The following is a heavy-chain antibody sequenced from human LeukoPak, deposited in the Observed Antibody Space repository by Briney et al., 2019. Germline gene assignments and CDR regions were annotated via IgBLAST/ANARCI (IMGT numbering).Heavy chain of an antibody. CDR2: ISYDGSNK. V-gene: IGHV3-30-3*01. D-gene: IGHD3-10*01. CDR3: ARPNYYGSGSYYNDLDY. CDR1: GFTFSSYA. Sequence: GRSLRLSCAASGFTFSSYAMHWVRQAPGKGLEWVAVISYDGSNKYYADSVKGRFTTSRDNSKNTLYLQMNSLRAEDTAVYYCARPNYYGSGSYYNDLDYWGQGTLVTVSS. J-gene: IGHJ4*02.